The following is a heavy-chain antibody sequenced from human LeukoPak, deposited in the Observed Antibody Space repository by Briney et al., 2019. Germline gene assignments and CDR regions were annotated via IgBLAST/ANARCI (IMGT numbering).Heavy chain of an antibody. V-gene: IGHV3-23*01. CDR2: ISGSGGST. CDR3: AKDLLSGALYYDNSGYYYGWDY. CDR1: GFTFSSYG. Sequence: PGGSLRLSCVASGFTFSSYGMSWVRQAPGKGLEWVSAISGSGGSTYYADSVKGRFTISRDNSKNTLYLQMNSLRAEDTAVYYCAKDLLSGALYYDNSGYYYGWDYWGQGTLVTVSS. J-gene: IGHJ4*02. D-gene: IGHD3-22*01.